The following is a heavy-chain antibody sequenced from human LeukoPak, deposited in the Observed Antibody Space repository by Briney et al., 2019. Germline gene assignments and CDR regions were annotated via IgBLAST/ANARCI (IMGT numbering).Heavy chain of an antibody. CDR3: ARVVADTTAGGQWLVEDAYSVDY. J-gene: IGHJ4*02. D-gene: IGHD6-19*01. V-gene: IGHV3-48*03. CDR1: RFTFSSYQ. CDR2: ISSSGSSI. Sequence: QPGGSLRLSCAASRFTFSSYQMNWVRQAPGKGLEGVSYISSSGSSIYYADSVKGRFTISRDNAKSSLYLQMNSLRAEDTAVYYCARVVADTTAGGQWLVEDAYSVDYWGQGTLVTVSS.